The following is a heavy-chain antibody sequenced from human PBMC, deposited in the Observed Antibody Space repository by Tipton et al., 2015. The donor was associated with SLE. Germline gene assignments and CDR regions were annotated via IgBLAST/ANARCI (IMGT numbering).Heavy chain of an antibody. Sequence: TLSLTCSVSGGSVSPYFWSWIRQPPGKGLEWIGYIYYRGSTNFNPSLRSRVTLSVDTSKNQFSLQLRSVTAADTAIYYCARHPRTPRSSWYFDLWGRGTLVTVSS. CDR2: IYYRGST. J-gene: IGHJ2*01. CDR3: ARHPRTPRSSWYFDL. CDR1: GGSVSPYF. D-gene: IGHD2-15*01. V-gene: IGHV4-59*08.